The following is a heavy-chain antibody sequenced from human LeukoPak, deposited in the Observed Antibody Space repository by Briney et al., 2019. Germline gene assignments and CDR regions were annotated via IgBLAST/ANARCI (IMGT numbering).Heavy chain of an antibody. CDR3: ARGGRATVITY. D-gene: IGHD4-11*01. CDR2: IYYSGST. V-gene: IGHV4-59*01. CDR1: GGSISSYY. Sequence: PSETLSLTCTVSGGSISSYYWSWIRQPPGKGLEWIGYIYYSGSTNYNPSLKSRVSISVDTSKNQFSLKLSSVTAADTAVYYCARGGRATVITYWGQGTLVTVPS. J-gene: IGHJ4*02.